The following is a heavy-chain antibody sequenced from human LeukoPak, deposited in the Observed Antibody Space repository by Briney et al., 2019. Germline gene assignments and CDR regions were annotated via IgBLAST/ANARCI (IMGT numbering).Heavy chain of an antibody. CDR3: VRFGLTSSLDY. D-gene: IGHD1-1*01. Sequence: GESLKISCNISGYRLTNNWLGRMRQVPGKGLEWMGLIYPGDSDTRYSPSFQGQVTFSVDMSISTAYLQWSGLKTSDTAIYYCVRFGLTSSLDYWGQGTLVTVSS. V-gene: IGHV5-51*01. CDR1: GYRLTNNW. J-gene: IGHJ4*02. CDR2: IYPGDSDT.